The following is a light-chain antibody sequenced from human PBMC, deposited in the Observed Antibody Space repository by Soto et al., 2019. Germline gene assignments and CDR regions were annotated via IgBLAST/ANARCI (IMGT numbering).Light chain of an antibody. Sequence: EIVMTQSPATLSVSPGERATLSCRASQSVSSNVAWYQQKPGQAPRLLIYGASTRATGIPARFSGSGSGTEFTLTISSLQSEGFAVYYCQQYNNWPPWSFGQGTKVEIK. CDR2: GAS. CDR1: QSVSSN. J-gene: IGKJ1*01. CDR3: QQYNNWPPWS. V-gene: IGKV3-15*01.